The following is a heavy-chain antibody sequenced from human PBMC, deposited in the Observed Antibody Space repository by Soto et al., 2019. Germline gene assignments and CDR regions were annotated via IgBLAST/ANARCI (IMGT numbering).Heavy chain of an antibody. CDR2: IYYSGST. V-gene: IGHV4-39*01. CDR3: ARHRSSDPIGWFDP. CDR1: GGSISSSSYY. D-gene: IGHD6-19*01. J-gene: IGHJ5*02. Sequence: QLQLQESGPGLVKPSETLSLTCTVSGGSISSSSYYWGWIRQPRGKGLEWIGSIYYSGSTYYNPSLKSRVTISVDTSKNQFSLMLSSVTAADTAVYYCARHRSSDPIGWFDPWGQGTLVTVSS.